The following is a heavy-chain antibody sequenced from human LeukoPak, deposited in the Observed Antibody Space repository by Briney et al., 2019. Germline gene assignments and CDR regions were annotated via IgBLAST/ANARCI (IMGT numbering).Heavy chain of an antibody. V-gene: IGHV3-21*04. CDR3: ARDLYDSSGYLGY. D-gene: IGHD3-22*01. J-gene: IGHJ4*02. Sequence: GGSLRLSCAASGFTFSDYNMNWVRQSPEKGLEWVSSITSGTTYIYYADSVRGRFTLSRDNAKNSLYLQMNSLRAEDTAVYYCARDLYDSSGYLGYWGQGTLVTVSS. CDR2: ITSGTTYI. CDR1: GFTFSDYN.